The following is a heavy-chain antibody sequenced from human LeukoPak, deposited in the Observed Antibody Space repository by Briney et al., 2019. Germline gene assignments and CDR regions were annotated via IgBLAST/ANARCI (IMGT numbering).Heavy chain of an antibody. CDR2: FTSGSRSI. CDR3: ARDRPDSSSWFSVPYYYYYMDV. V-gene: IGHV3-21*01. D-gene: IGHD6-13*01. CDR1: GFTFSSYS. Sequence: GGSLRLSCAASGFTFSSYSMNWVRQAPGKGLEWVSSFTSGSRSIYYADSVKGRFTISRDNAKKSLYLQMNSLRAEDTAVYYCARDRPDSSSWFSVPYYYYYMDVWGKGTTVTVSS. J-gene: IGHJ6*03.